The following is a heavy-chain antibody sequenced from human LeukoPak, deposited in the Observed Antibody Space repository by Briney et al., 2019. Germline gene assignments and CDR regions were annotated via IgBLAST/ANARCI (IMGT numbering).Heavy chain of an antibody. CDR3: ARDNGDYGGYGMDV. CDR2: IYSGGST. Sequence: GGSLRLSCAASGFTVSSNYMSWVRQAPGKGLEWVSVIYSGGSTFHTDSVKGRFTISRDNSKNTLYLQMNSLRAEDTAVYYCARDNGDYGGYGMDVWGQGTTVTVSS. D-gene: IGHD4-17*01. V-gene: IGHV3-53*01. CDR1: GFTVSSNY. J-gene: IGHJ6*02.